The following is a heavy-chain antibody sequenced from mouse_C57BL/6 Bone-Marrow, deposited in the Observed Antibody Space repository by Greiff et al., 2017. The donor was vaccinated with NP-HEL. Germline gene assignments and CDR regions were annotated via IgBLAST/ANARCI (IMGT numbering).Heavy chain of an antibody. J-gene: IGHJ2*01. CDR2: ISDGGSYT. CDR3: ARDRETIYDGYYAYFDY. Sequence: EVKVVESGGGLVKPGGSLKLSCAASGFTFSSYAMSWVRQTPEKRLEWVATISDGGSYTYYPDNVKGRFTISRDNAKNNLYLQMSHLKSEDTAMYYCARDRETIYDGYYAYFDYWGQGTTLTVSS. CDR1: GFTFSSYA. V-gene: IGHV5-4*01. D-gene: IGHD2-3*01.